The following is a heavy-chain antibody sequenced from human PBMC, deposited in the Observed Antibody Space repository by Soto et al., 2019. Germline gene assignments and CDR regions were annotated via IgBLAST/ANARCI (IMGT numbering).Heavy chain of an antibody. J-gene: IGHJ3*02. V-gene: IGHV3-23*01. CDR1: GFTFSSYA. D-gene: IGHD6-13*01. CDR2: ISGSGGST. Sequence: EVQLLESGGGLVQPGGSLRLSCAASGFTFSSYAMSWVRQAPGKGLEWVSAISGSGGSTYYADSVTGRFTISRDNSKNTLYLQMNSLRAEDTAVYYCAKILGSSWYLLSAKNGGAFDIWGQGTMVTVAS. CDR3: AKILGSSWYLLSAKNGGAFDI.